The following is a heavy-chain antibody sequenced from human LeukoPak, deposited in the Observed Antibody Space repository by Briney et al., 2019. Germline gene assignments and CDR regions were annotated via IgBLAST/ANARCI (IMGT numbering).Heavy chain of an antibody. Sequence: GGSLRLSCAASGFTFSDYSMNWVRQAPGKGLEWVSSITSSGTYIYYADSVKGRFTISRDNAKNSLYLQMNSLRAEDTAVYYCARVGYSSGYEFDYWGQGTLVTVSS. CDR2: ITSSGTYI. D-gene: IGHD6-19*01. J-gene: IGHJ4*02. CDR3: ARVGYSSGYEFDY. CDR1: GFTFSDYS. V-gene: IGHV3-21*01.